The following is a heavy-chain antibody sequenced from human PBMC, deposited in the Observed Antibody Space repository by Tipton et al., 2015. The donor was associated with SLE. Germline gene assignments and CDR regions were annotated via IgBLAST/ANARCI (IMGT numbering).Heavy chain of an antibody. Sequence: QLVQSGAEVKKPGASVKVSCKASGYTFTSYGIGWVRQAPGQWLEWMGWISAYNGNTNYAQKLQGRVTMTTDTSTSTAYMELRSLRSDDTAVSYCASIDYYVSGSYYDDDYWGQGTLVTVSS. CDR2: ISAYNGNT. D-gene: IGHD3-10*01. CDR1: GYTFTSYG. CDR3: ASIDYYVSGSYYDDDY. J-gene: IGHJ4*02. V-gene: IGHV1-18*01.